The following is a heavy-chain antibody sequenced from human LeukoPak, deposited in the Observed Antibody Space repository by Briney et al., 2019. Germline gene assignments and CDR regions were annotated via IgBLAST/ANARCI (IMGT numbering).Heavy chain of an antibody. V-gene: IGHV1-2*02. Sequence: ASVKVSCKASGYTFTGYYTHWVRQAPGQGLEWMGWINPNSGGTNYAQKFQGRVTMTRDTSISTAHMELSRLRSDDTAVYYCARDREPAAPLPHYYGMDVWGQGTTVTVSS. J-gene: IGHJ6*02. CDR2: INPNSGGT. D-gene: IGHD2-2*01. CDR3: ARDREPAAPLPHYYGMDV. CDR1: GYTFTGYY.